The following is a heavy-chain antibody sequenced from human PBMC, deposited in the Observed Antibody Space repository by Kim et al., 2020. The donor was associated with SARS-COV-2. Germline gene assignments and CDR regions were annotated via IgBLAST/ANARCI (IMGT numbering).Heavy chain of an antibody. V-gene: IGHV4-34*01. J-gene: IGHJ3*02. CDR1: GGSFSGYY. CDR2: INHSGST. CDR3: ARGDPGRYDAFDI. D-gene: IGHD3-16*01. Sequence: SETLSLTCAVYGGSFSGYYWSWIRQPPGKGLEWIGEINHSGSTNYNPSLKSRVTISVDTSKNQFSLKLSSVTAADTAVYYCARGDPGRYDAFDIWGQGTMVTVSS.